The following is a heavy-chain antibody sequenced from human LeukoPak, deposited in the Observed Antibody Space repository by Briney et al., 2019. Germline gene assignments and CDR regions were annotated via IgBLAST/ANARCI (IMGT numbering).Heavy chain of an antibody. Sequence: GASVKVSCKASGYTFNSYVMNWVRQAPGQGLEWMGWINTNTGNPTYAQGFTGRFVFSLDTSVSTAYLQISSLKAEDTAVYYCAFPTLSYYYYGMDVWGQGTTVTVSS. CDR1: GYTFNSYV. CDR2: INTNTGNP. J-gene: IGHJ6*02. D-gene: IGHD2/OR15-2a*01. V-gene: IGHV7-4-1*02. CDR3: AFPTLSYYYYGMDV.